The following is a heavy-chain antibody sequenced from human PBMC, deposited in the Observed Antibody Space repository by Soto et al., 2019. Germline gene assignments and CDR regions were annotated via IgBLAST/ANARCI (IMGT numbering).Heavy chain of an antibody. D-gene: IGHD2-2*01. CDR2: ISAYNGNT. CDR1: GYTFTSYG. J-gene: IGHJ5*02. V-gene: IGHV1-18*01. Sequence: QVQLVQSGAEVKKPGASVKVSCKASGYTFTSYGISWVRQAPGQGLEWMGWISAYNGNTNYAQKLQGRVTMTTDTPASTADMELRSLRSDETAVYYCARASTIFRYCSSTSCYPFWFDPWGQGTLVTVSS. CDR3: ARASTIFRYCSSTSCYPFWFDP.